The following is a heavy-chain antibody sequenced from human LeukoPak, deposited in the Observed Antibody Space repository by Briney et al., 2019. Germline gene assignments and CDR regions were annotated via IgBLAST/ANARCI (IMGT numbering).Heavy chain of an antibody. CDR1: GGSISSYY. CDR3: ARDRSFYYDSSGYYPPYFDY. V-gene: IGHV4-59*12. J-gene: IGHJ4*02. CDR2: INYSGST. D-gene: IGHD3-22*01. Sequence: SETLSLTCTVSGGSISSYYWSWIRQPPGKGLEWIGYINYSGSTNYNPSLKSRVTMSVDTSKNQFSLKLSSVTAADTAVYYCARDRSFYYDSSGYYPPYFDYWGQGTLVTVSS.